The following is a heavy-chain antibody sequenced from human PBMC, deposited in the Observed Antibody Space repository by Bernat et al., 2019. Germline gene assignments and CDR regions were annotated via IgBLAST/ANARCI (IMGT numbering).Heavy chain of an antibody. CDR3: GRGRLRWTQSGMDV. V-gene: IGHV3-30-3*01. D-gene: IGHD1-1*01. Sequence: QVQLVESGGGVVQPGRSLRLSCAASGFTFSSYAMHWVRQAPGKGLEWVAVISYDGSNKYYADSVKGRFTISRDNSKNTLYLQMNSLRAEDTAVYYCGRGRLRWTQSGMDVGGQGTTVTLSS. J-gene: IGHJ6*02. CDR2: ISYDGSNK. CDR1: GFTFSSYA.